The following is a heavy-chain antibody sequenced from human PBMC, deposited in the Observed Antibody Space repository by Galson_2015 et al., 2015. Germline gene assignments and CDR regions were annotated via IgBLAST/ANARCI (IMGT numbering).Heavy chain of an antibody. J-gene: IGHJ4*02. CDR1: GYSFTSYW. Sequence: QSGAEVKKPGESLKISCKGSGYSFTSYWIGWVRQMPGKGLEWMGIIYPGDSDTRYSPSFQGQVTISADKSISTAYLQWSSLKASDTAMYYCARLKTSFTMVRGVIITRYFDYWGQGTLVTVSS. CDR2: IYPGDSDT. CDR3: ARLKTSFTMVRGVIITRYFDY. D-gene: IGHD3-10*01. V-gene: IGHV5-51*01.